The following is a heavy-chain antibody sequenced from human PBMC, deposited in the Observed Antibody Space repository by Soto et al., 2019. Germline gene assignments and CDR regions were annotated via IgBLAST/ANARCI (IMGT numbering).Heavy chain of an antibody. Sequence: GGSLRLSCAASGFTFSSYGMHWVRQAPGKGLEWVAVISYDGSNKYYADSVKGRFTISRDNSKNTLYLQMNSLRAEDTAVYYCAKVRPERGYSDLVGPFDYWGQGTLVTVSS. V-gene: IGHV3-30*18. CDR2: ISYDGSNK. J-gene: IGHJ4*02. D-gene: IGHD5-12*01. CDR3: AKVRPERGYSDLVGPFDY. CDR1: GFTFSSYG.